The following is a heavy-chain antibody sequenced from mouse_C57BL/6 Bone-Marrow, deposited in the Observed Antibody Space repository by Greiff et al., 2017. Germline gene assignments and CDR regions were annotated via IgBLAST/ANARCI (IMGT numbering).Heavy chain of an antibody. CDR3: ARGGYDGYYGAY. V-gene: IGHV1-55*01. D-gene: IGHD2-3*01. J-gene: IGHJ3*01. CDR1: GYTFTSYW. CDR2: IYPGSGST. Sequence: VQLQQPGAELVKPGASVKMSCKASGYTFTSYWLTWVKQRPGQGLEWIGDIYPGSGSTNYTEKFKSKATLTVDTSSSTAYMQLSSLTSEDSAVYYCARGGYDGYYGAYCGQGTLVTVSA.